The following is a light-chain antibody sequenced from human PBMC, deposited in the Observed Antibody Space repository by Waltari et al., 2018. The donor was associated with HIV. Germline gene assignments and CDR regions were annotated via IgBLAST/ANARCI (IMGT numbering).Light chain of an antibody. CDR1: QDINNW. J-gene: IGKJ2*01. CDR2: ATF. CDR3: QQSKSFPYT. V-gene: IGKV1D-12*01. Sequence: DIQLTQSPSSVSASVEARVPITCRASQDINNWLAWYQQKPGKAPKLLIYATFNLQNGVPSRFSGSGSGTEFTLSISSLQPDDFATYYCQQSKSFPYTFGQGTNVEIK.